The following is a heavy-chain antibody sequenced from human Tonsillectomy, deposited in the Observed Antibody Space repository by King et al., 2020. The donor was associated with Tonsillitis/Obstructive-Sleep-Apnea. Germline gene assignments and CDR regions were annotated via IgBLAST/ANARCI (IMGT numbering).Heavy chain of an antibody. V-gene: IGHV3-48*02. CDR1: GFTFSSSS. CDR3: ARSSIVSGAFDI. CDR2: ISSSSSTI. J-gene: IGHJ3*02. Sequence: VQLVESGGGLVQPGGSLRLSCAASGFTFSSSSMNWVRQAPGKGLEWVSYISSSSSTIYFADSVKGRFTISRDNAKNSLCLQMNNLRDEDTAVYYCARSSIVSGAFDIWGQGTMVTVSS. D-gene: IGHD2-15*01.